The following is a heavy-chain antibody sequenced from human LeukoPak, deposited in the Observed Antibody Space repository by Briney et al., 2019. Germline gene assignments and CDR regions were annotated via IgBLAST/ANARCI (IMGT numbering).Heavy chain of an antibody. Sequence: ASVKVSCKASGYSFTSYYMHWVRQAPGQGLEWMGIINPSGGSTSYAQKFQGRVTMTRDMSTSTVYMELRSLRSDDTAVYYCARDPRPWELFPRDAFDIWGKGTTVTVSS. CDR2: INPSGGST. D-gene: IGHD1-26*01. CDR1: GYSFTSYY. CDR3: ARDPRPWELFPRDAFDI. V-gene: IGHV1-46*01. J-gene: IGHJ3*02.